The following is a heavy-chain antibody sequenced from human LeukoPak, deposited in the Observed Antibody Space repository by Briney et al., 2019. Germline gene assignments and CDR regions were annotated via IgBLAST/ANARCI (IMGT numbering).Heavy chain of an antibody. Sequence: PGGSLRLSCAASGFTFSSYAMHWVRQAPGKGLEWVAVISYDGSNKYYADSVKGRFTISRDNSKNTLYLQMNSLRAEDTAVYYCARDRIAARGYYFDYWGQGTLVTVSS. CDR3: ARDRIAARGYYFDY. D-gene: IGHD6-6*01. J-gene: IGHJ4*02. V-gene: IGHV3-30*04. CDR2: ISYDGSNK. CDR1: GFTFSSYA.